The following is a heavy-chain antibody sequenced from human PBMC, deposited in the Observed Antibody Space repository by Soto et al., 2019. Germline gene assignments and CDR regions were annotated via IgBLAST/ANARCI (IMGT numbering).Heavy chain of an antibody. J-gene: IGHJ4*02. CDR2: ISAYNGNT. Sequence: QVQLVQSGAEVKKPGASVKVSCKASGYTFTSYGISWVRQAPGQGLEWMGWISAYNGNTNYAQKLQGRVTMTTDTXTXXAYMELRSLRSDDTAVDYCARDSGGYDYGDYVVDYWGQGTLVTVSS. V-gene: IGHV1-18*01. CDR1: GYTFTSYG. CDR3: ARDSGGYDYGDYVVDY. D-gene: IGHD4-17*01.